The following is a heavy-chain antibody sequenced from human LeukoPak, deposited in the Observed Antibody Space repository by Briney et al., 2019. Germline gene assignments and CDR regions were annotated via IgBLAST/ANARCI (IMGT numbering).Heavy chain of an antibody. V-gene: IGHV3-23*01. Sequence: GGSLRLSCAASGFTFSTYGMSWVRQAPGKGLEWVSAMSGSGGRTYYADFVKGRFTISRDNSKNTLYLQINSLRAEDTAVYYCATHGSAHYYMDVWGKGTTVTISS. CDR2: MSGSGGRT. J-gene: IGHJ6*03. CDR1: GFTFSTYG. D-gene: IGHD2-2*03. CDR3: ATHGSAHYYMDV.